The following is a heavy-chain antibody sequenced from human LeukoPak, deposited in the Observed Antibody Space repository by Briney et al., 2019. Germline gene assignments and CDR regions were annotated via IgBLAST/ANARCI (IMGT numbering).Heavy chain of an antibody. CDR3: AREFSFLERRGVLGY. CDR2: ISSNGGST. D-gene: IGHD1-1*01. CDR1: GFTFSSYA. Sequence: GGSLRLSCAASGFTFSSYAMHWVRQAPGKGLEYVSAISSNGGSTYYANSVKGRFTISRDNSKNTLYLQMGSLRAEDMAVYYCAREFSFLERRGVLGYWGQGTLVTVSS. V-gene: IGHV3-64*01. J-gene: IGHJ4*02.